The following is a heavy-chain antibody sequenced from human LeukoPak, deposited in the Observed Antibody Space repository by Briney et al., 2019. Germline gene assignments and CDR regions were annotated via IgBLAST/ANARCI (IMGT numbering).Heavy chain of an antibody. CDR1: GFTFSSYA. CDR3: AKDLYSGYDYGGNYFDY. Sequence: GALRLSCAASGFTFSSYAMSWVRPAPGEGVEWGSAICGSGGSTYYADSVKGRFAISRDNSKNSLYLQMNSLRAEDTALYYCAKDLYSGYDYGGNYFDYWGQGTLVTVSS. V-gene: IGHV3-23*01. D-gene: IGHD5-12*01. J-gene: IGHJ4*02. CDR2: ICGSGGST.